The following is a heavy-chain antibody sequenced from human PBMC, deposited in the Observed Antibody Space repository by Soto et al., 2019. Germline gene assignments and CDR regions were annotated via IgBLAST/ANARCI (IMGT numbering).Heavy chain of an antibody. CDR1: GYTSTTSY. CDR3: AREAFGDSVPGY. D-gene: IGHD4-17*01. CDR2: INPSGGST. V-gene: IGHV1-46*01. J-gene: IGHJ4*02. Sequence: QVQLLQSGAEVKKPGAAVKVSCEGSGYTSTTSYIHWVRQAPGQGLEWMGIINPSGGSTSYAQKFQGRVTMTPDTSTSTVYLEISSLRSEDTAVYYCAREAFGDSVPGYWGQGTLVTVSS.